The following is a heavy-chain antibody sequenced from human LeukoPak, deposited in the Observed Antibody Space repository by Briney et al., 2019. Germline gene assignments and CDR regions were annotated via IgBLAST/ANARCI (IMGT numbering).Heavy chain of an antibody. V-gene: IGHV4-34*01. CDR1: GGSFSGYY. J-gene: IGHJ4*02. Sequence: SETLSLTCAVYGGSFSGYYWSWIRQPPGKGLEWIGEINHSGSTNYNPSLKSRVTISVDTSKNQFSLKLSSVTAADTAVYYCARGKGYSSSWSPVGDYWGQATLVTVSS. CDR3: ARGKGYSSSWSPVGDY. D-gene: IGHD6-13*01. CDR2: INHSGST.